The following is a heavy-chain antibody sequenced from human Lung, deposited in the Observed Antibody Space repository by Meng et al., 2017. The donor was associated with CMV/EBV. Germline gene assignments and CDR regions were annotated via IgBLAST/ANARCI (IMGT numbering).Heavy chain of an antibody. CDR2: IYQDGVEK. CDR1: GFSFSSSW. D-gene: IGHD6-19*01. J-gene: IGHJ4*02. CDR3: AKEIDPAVAGNQGYVDY. V-gene: IGHV3-7*01. Sequence: GEXXTISCAASGFSFSSSWMSWVRRAPGKGLEWVANIYQDGVEKYYVESVRGRFTISRVNAKNSLYLQMNSLRAEDTAVYFCAKEIDPAVAGNQGYVDYWXQGALVTVSS.